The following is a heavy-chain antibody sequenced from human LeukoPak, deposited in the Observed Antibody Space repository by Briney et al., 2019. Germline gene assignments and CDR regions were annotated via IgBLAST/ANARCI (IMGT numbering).Heavy chain of an antibody. CDR2: IYYSGST. J-gene: IGHJ4*02. CDR1: GGSISSSSYY. V-gene: IGHV4-39*01. D-gene: IGHD5-18*01. Sequence: SETLSLTCTVSGGSISSSSYYWGWIRQPPGKGLEWIGSIYYSGSTYYNPSLMSRVTISVDTSKNQFSLKLSSVTAADTAVYYCARKAYSYGYALDSWGQGTLVTVSS. CDR3: ARKAYSYGYALDS.